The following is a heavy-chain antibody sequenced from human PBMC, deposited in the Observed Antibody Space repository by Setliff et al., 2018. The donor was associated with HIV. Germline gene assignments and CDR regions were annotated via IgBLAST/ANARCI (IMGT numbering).Heavy chain of an antibody. CDR1: GFRVTDTY. D-gene: IGHD5-18*01. Sequence: PRGSLRLSCEASGFRVTDTYMAWVRQAPGKGLEWVTLIYKAGKTYYADFVKGRFTIARDDTKNTVSLQMTNLEPGDTAMYYCAKGGYGGAYYVAGYWGQGTKVTVSS. V-gene: IGHV3-53*01. J-gene: IGHJ4*02. CDR2: IYKAGKT. CDR3: AKGGYGGAYYVAGY.